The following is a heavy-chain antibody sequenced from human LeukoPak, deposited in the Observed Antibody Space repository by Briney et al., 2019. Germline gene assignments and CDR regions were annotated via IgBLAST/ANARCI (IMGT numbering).Heavy chain of an antibody. CDR2: ISGSGGST. Sequence: GGSLRLSCAASGFTFSSYAMSWVRQAPGKGLEWVSAISGSGGSTYYADSVKGRFTISRDNSKNTLYLQMNSLRAEDTAVYYCANLGGYCSSTSYSTPFDYWGQGTLVTVSS. CDR3: ANLGGYCSSTSYSTPFDY. V-gene: IGHV3-23*01. CDR1: GFTFSSYA. D-gene: IGHD2-2*01. J-gene: IGHJ4*02.